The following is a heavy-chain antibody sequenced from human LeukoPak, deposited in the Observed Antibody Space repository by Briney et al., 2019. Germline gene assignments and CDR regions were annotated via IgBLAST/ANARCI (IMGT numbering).Heavy chain of an antibody. CDR1: GGSISSGGYY. V-gene: IGHV4-30-2*01. J-gene: IGHJ5*02. Sequence: PSETLSLTCTVSGGSISSGGYYWSWIRQPPGKGLEWIGYIYHSGSTYYNPSLKSRVTISVDRSKNQFSLKLSSVTAADTAVYYCAREQASSTFYNWFDPWGQGTLVTVSS. CDR2: IYHSGST. CDR3: AREQASSTFYNWFDP. D-gene: IGHD2-2*01.